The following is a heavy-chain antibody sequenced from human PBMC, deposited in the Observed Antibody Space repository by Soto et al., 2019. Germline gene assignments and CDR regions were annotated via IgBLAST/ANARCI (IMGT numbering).Heavy chain of an antibody. CDR2: IYPDDSDT. J-gene: IGHJ4*02. V-gene: IGHV5-51*01. D-gene: IGHD3-9*01. Sequence: PGESLKISCKASGYTFTTYWIGWVRQMPGKGPQWMGIIYPDDSDTRYSPSFRGQVTISADKSIDTAYLQWSSLKASDTAMYYCARRDIMTGYVYFDYWGQGTLVTVSS. CDR3: ARRDIMTGYVYFDY. CDR1: GYTFTTYW.